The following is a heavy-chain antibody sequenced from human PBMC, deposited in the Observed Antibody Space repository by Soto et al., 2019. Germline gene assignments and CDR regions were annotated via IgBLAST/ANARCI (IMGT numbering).Heavy chain of an antibody. Sequence: GESLKISCKGSGYSFTSYWISWVRQMPGKGLDWMGRIDPSDSYTNYSPSFQGHVTISAXXXIXXXYXQXXXLXASDTAMYYCARHSAVHYGMDVWGQGTTVTVSS. D-gene: IGHD6-13*01. V-gene: IGHV5-10-1*01. J-gene: IGHJ6*02. CDR3: ARHSAVHYGMDV. CDR2: IDPSDSYT. CDR1: GYSFTSYW.